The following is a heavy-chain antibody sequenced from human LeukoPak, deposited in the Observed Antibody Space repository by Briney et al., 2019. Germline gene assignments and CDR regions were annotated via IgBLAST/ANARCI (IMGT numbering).Heavy chain of an antibody. CDR3: TIPYYGSGSYRVVDY. D-gene: IGHD3-10*01. CDR2: IRSKANSYAT. V-gene: IGHV3-73*01. Sequence: PGGPLRLSCAASGFTFSGSAMHWVRQASGKGLEWVGRIRSKANSYATAYAASVKGRFTISRDDSKNTAYLQMNSLKTEDTAVYYCTIPYYGSGSYRVVDYWGQGTLVTVSS. J-gene: IGHJ4*02. CDR1: GFTFSGSA.